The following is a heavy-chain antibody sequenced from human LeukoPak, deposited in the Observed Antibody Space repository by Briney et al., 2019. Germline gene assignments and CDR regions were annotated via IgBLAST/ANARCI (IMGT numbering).Heavy chain of an antibody. Sequence: SETLSLTCSVSGGSVSSGSYYWNWIRQPPGKGLEWIGYIYYSGSTNYNPSPKSRVTISVDTSKNQFSLKLSSVTAADTAVYYCARRIVGATHWFDPWGQGTLVTVSS. CDR1: GGSVSSGSYY. CDR3: ARRIVGATHWFDP. D-gene: IGHD1-26*01. V-gene: IGHV4-61*01. J-gene: IGHJ5*02. CDR2: IYYSGST.